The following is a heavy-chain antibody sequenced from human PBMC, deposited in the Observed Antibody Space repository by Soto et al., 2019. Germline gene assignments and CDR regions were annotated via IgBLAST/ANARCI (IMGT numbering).Heavy chain of an antibody. CDR1: GGSISSSSYY. D-gene: IGHD1-26*01. CDR2: IYYSGST. J-gene: IGHJ6*02. V-gene: IGHV4-39*01. Sequence: SETLSLTCTVSGGSISSSSYYWGWIRQPPGKGLEWIGSIYYSGSTYYNPSLKSRVTISVDTSKNQFSLKLSSVTAADTAVYYCARRDSGSYYDYYGMDVWGQGTTVTVSS. CDR3: ARRDSGSYYDYYGMDV.